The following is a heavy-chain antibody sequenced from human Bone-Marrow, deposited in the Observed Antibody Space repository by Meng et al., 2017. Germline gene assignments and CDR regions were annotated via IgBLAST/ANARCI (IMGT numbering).Heavy chain of an antibody. CDR1: GGSISSSSYY. V-gene: IGHV4-39*07. Sequence: SETLSLTCTVSGGSISSSSYYWGWIRQPPGKGLEWIGSIYYSGSTYYNPSLKSRVTISVDTSKNQFSLKLSSVTAADTAVYYCASGRRGYGDYAEQNDYWGQGTLVTVSS. D-gene: IGHD4-17*01. J-gene: IGHJ4*02. CDR3: ASGRRGYGDYAEQNDY. CDR2: IYYSGST.